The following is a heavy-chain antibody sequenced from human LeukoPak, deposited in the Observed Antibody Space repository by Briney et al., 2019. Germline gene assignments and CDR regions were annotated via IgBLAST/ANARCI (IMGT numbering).Heavy chain of an antibody. Sequence: PGGSLRLSCAVSGFTFDDYGMSWVRQAPGKGLGLVSGINWNGGSTGYADSVKGRFTISRDNAKNYLYLQMNSLRAEDTALYYCARDPPIAAAGTEDYWGQGTLVTVSS. CDR1: GFTFDDYG. D-gene: IGHD6-13*01. J-gene: IGHJ4*02. CDR3: ARDPPIAAAGTEDY. CDR2: INWNGGST. V-gene: IGHV3-20*04.